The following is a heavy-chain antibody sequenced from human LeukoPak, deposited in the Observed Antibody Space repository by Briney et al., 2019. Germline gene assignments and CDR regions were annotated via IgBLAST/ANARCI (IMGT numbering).Heavy chain of an antibody. V-gene: IGHV3-48*03. CDR3: ARDGDSNCYYRYFDI. CDR2: MRTSATII. CDR1: GFTFSNYD. D-gene: IGHD6-25*01. Sequence: GRSLRLSCEVSGFTFSNYDMNWVSQAPGKGLEWISYMRTSATIIYYADSVRERFTVSRDNAKNLLYLPLKSLRVQDTAVYYCARDGDSNCYYRYFDIWGKGTLVTVSS. J-gene: IGHJ4*02.